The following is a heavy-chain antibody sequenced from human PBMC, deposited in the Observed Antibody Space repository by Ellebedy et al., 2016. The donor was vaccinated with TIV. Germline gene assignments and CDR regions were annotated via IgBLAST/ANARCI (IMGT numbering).Heavy chain of an antibody. Sequence: GESLKISCAASGFTFSDYSMNWVRQAPGKGLEWVSYITKSISPIYYADSVKGRFTISRDSTKNSVYLQMNSLTAADTAVYYCVKSVRGSFDYWGQGTLVTVSS. CDR2: ITKSISPI. D-gene: IGHD5-12*01. V-gene: IGHV3-48*01. CDR3: VKSVRGSFDY. J-gene: IGHJ4*02. CDR1: GFTFSDYS.